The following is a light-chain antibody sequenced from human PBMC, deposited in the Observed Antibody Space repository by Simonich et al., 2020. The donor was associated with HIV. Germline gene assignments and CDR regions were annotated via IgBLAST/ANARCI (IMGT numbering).Light chain of an antibody. J-gene: IGKJ1*01. Sequence: DIQMTQSPSTLSASVGDRVTITCRASQSISSWLAGYQQKPGKAPKLLIYKASTLESGVPSTFSGSGSGTEFTLTISSLQPDDFATYYCQQYNSHFPTFGQGTKVEIK. CDR3: QQYNSHFPT. CDR1: QSISSW. CDR2: KAS. V-gene: IGKV1-5*03.